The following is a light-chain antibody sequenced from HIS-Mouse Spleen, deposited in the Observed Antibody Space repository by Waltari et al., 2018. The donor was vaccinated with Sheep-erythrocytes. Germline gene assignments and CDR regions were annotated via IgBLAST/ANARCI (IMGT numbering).Light chain of an antibody. CDR1: SGSMPSNF. V-gene: IGLV6-57*04. Sequence: NLILTRPPSPSPSPVNMSTIPATRSSGSMPSNFVQCYQPRRSSSTHFVTIPSNQQRPGSAPTTVIYEDNQRPSGVPDRFSGSIDSSSNSASLTISGLKTEDEADYYCQSYDSSNGGVFGGGTKLTVL. J-gene: IGLJ3*02. CDR3: QSYDSSNGGV. CDR2: EDN.